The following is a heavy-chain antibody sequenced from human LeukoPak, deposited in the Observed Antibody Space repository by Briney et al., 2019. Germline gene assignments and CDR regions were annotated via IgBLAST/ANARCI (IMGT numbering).Heavy chain of an antibody. Sequence: GGSLRLSCGAFGFTFSSYSMNWVRQAPGKGLEWVSSFSSSGSYIYYADSVKGRFTISRDNAKNSLYLQMNSLRAEDTAVYYCARVYRRYFDYWGQGTLVTVSS. V-gene: IGHV3-21*01. J-gene: IGHJ4*02. CDR2: FSSSGSYI. CDR1: GFTFSSYS. CDR3: ARVYRRYFDY. D-gene: IGHD4-11*01.